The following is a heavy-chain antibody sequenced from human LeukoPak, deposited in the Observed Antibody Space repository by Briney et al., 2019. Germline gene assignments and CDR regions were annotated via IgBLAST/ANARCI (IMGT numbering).Heavy chain of an antibody. V-gene: IGHV3-30*03. CDR3: ARVPRGNLMTTVTEVRFDP. J-gene: IGHJ5*02. Sequence: GGSLRLSCAASGFTFSSYGMHWVRQAPGKGLEWVAVISYDGSNKYYADSVKGRFTISRDNSKNTLYLQMNSLRAEDTAVYYCARVPRGNLMTTVTEVRFDPWGRGTLVTVSS. D-gene: IGHD4-11*01. CDR2: ISYDGSNK. CDR1: GFTFSSYG.